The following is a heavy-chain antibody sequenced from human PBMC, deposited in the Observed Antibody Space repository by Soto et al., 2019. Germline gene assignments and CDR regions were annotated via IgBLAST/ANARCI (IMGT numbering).Heavy chain of an antibody. V-gene: IGHV4-59*01. CDR1: GGSISGYY. Sequence: SETLSLTCTLSGGSISGYYWGWIRQPPGKGLEWTGYVYYSGSTKYNPSLESRVTISVDMSNNQFSLMLTSVTAADTAVYYCAKYRRTDAEGYRLDFWGQGTLVTVSS. D-gene: IGHD5-12*01. CDR2: VYYSGST. J-gene: IGHJ4*02. CDR3: AKYRRTDAEGYRLDF.